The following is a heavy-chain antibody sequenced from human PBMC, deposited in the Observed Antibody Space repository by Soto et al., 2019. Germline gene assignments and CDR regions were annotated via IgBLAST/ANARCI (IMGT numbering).Heavy chain of an antibody. CDR2: IYYSGST. D-gene: IGHD3-10*01. CDR3: ARHGGFGEDFDY. Sequence: SETLSLTCTVSGGSISSSSYYWGWIRQPPGKGLEWIGGIYYSGSTYYNPSLKSRVTISVDTSKNQFSLKLSSVTAADTAVYYCARHGGFGEDFDYWGQGTLVTVSS. CDR1: GGSISSSSYY. V-gene: IGHV4-39*01. J-gene: IGHJ4*02.